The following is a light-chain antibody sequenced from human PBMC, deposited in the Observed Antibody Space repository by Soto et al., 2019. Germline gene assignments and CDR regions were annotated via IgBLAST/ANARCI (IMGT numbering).Light chain of an antibody. V-gene: IGKV3-15*01. CDR3: QQYNNWPPWT. J-gene: IGKJ1*01. Sequence: EIVMTQSPATLSVSPGERATLSCRASQSVRSNLAWYQHKPGQAPRLLIYGASTRATGIPARLSGSGSGTEFTLTISSLQSEDFAVYYCQQYNNWPPWTFGQGTKVEIK. CDR1: QSVRSN. CDR2: GAS.